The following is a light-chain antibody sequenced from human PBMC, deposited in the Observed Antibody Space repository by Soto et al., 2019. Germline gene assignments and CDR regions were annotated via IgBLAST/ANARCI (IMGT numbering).Light chain of an antibody. J-gene: IGKJ4*01. V-gene: IGKV3-20*01. CDR1: QSVSSSF. CDR3: QQYGSSPLT. CDR2: GAS. Sequence: IVLTQSPGTLSLSPGERATLSCRASQSVSSSFLAWYQQKPGQAPRLLIHGASSRDTGIPDRFSGSGSGTDFTLTIMRLETEDVAVYYCQQYGSSPLTFCGGTKLEIK.